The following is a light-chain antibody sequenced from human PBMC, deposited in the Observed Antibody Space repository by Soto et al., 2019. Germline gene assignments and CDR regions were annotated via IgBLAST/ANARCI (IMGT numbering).Light chain of an antibody. Sequence: QPVLTQPPSASGTPGQRVTISCSGGSSNIGRYTLNWYQQLPGTAPKVLIYNNSQRPSGVPDRFSGSKSGTSASLAISGLQSDDEADYYCAAWDNSLNGWVFGGGTKLTVL. J-gene: IGLJ3*02. CDR1: SSNIGRYT. V-gene: IGLV1-44*01. CDR2: NNS. CDR3: AAWDNSLNGWV.